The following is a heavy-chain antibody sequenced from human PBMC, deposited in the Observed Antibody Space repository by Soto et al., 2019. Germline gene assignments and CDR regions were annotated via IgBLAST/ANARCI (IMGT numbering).Heavy chain of an antibody. CDR2: SSNRDRST. Sequence: QVQLVESGGGLVKPGGSLRLSCAASGFIFSDYYMTWIRQAPGKGLEWLSCSSNRDRSTYYADSVKDRFVVSKDNAKNLVYLQMNSLRAEDTAVYFCARAWKIEKFGVISMSKGLDVWVQGTTVTVSS. CDR1: GFIFSDYY. D-gene: IGHD3-3*01. CDR3: ARAWKIEKFGVISMSKGLDV. J-gene: IGHJ6*02. V-gene: IGHV3-11*01.